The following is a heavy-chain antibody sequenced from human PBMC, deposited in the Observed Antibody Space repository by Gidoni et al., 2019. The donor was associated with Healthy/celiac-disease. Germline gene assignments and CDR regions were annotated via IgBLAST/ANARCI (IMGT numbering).Heavy chain of an antibody. Sequence: QVQLQESGPGLVKPSQTLSLTCTVSGGSISSGGYYWSWLRQHPGKGLEWIGYIYYSGSTYYNPSLKSRVTISVDTSKNQFSLKLSSVTAADTAVYYCARVPAFEAYCSGGSCYSGWFDPWGQGTLVTVSS. V-gene: IGHV4-31*03. D-gene: IGHD2-15*01. CDR1: GGSISSGGYY. CDR3: ARVPAFEAYCSGGSCYSGWFDP. J-gene: IGHJ5*02. CDR2: IYYSGST.